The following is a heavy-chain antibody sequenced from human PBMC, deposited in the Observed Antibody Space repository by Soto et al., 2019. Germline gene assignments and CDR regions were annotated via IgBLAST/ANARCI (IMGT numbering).Heavy chain of an antibody. CDR2: IYHSGST. D-gene: IGHD4-4*01. V-gene: IGHV4-30-2*01. Sequence: QLQLQESGSGLVKPSQTLSLTCAVSGGSISSGGYSWSWIRQPPGKGLEWIGYIYHSGSTYYNPSLKGRVTISVDRSKNQFSLKLSSVTAADTAVYYCARVSNPPPNWFDPWGQGTLVTVSS. CDR1: GGSISSGGYS. J-gene: IGHJ5*02. CDR3: ARVSNPPPNWFDP.